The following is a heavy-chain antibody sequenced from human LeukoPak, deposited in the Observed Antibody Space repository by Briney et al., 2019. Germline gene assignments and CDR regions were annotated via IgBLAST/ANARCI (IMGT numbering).Heavy chain of an antibody. J-gene: IGHJ4*02. CDR3: ARPSIAGDY. D-gene: IGHD6-6*01. CDR1: GYTFTSYY. CDR2: INPSVSST. V-gene: IGHV1-46*01. Sequence: ASVKVSCNASGYTFTSYYMHCVRQPPRQGLEWMGIINPSVSSTSYAQNFQGRVTMTRDTSTSTVYMELSSLRSEDAALYYCARPSIAGDYWGQGTLLTVSS.